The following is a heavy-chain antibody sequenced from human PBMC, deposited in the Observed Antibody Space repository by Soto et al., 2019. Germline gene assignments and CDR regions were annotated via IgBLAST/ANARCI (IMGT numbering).Heavy chain of an antibody. V-gene: IGHV1-18*01. Sequence: QVQLVQSGAEVKKPGASVKVSCQASGYTFTSYGISWVRQAPGQGLEWMGWISAYNGNTNYAQKLQGRVTMTTDTSTSTAYMELRSLRSDDTAVYYCARDLETLTTYSSSSGGYWGQGTLVTVSS. CDR3: ARDLETLTTYSSSSGGY. CDR2: ISAYNGNT. D-gene: IGHD6-6*01. CDR1: GYTFTSYG. J-gene: IGHJ4*02.